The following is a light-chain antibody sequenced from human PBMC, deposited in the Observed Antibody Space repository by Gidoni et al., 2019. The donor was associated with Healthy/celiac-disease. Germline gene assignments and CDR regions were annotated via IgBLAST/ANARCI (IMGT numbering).Light chain of an antibody. Sequence: EIVMTQSPATLSVSPGERATLSCRASQSVSSNLAWYQQKPGQAPRLRIYGASTRATGIPARLSGRGSGTEFTLTISSLQSEDCAVYYCQQYNNWPPYTFGQXTKLEIK. CDR2: GAS. CDR1: QSVSSN. J-gene: IGKJ2*01. V-gene: IGKV3-15*01. CDR3: QQYNNWPPYT.